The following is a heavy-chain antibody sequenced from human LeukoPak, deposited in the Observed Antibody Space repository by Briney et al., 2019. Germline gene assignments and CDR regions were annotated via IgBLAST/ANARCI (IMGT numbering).Heavy chain of an antibody. CDR1: GFTLSNAD. J-gene: IGHJ3*01. CDR2: IGAAGDT. V-gene: IGHV3-13*01. CDR3: ARGLSGPVEHDAFDV. Sequence: GGSLRLSCAASGFTLSNADLHWVRQVRGKGLEWVSAIGAAGDTYYSDSVKGRFTISRENARNSFYLQMNSLRAGDTALYYCARGLSGPVEHDAFDVWGQGTMVSVSS. D-gene: IGHD4-23*01.